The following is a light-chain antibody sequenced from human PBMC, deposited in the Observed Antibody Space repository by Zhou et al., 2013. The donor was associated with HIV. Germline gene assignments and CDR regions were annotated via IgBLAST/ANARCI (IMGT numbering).Light chain of an antibody. V-gene: IGKV3-11*01. CDR2: DAT. CDR1: QSVDNF. CDR3: QQYGSSPWT. Sequence: EIVLTQSPATVSLSPGERATLSCRASQSVDNFLAWYQQKPGQAPRLLIYDATKRATGIPARFSGSGSGTDFTLSISSLEPEDFAVYHCQQYGSSPWTFGQGTKVEIK. J-gene: IGKJ1*01.